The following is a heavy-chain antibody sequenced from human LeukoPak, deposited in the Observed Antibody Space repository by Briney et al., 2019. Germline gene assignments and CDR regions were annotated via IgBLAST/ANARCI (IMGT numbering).Heavy chain of an antibody. V-gene: IGHV3-23*01. J-gene: IGHJ4*02. CDR2: ISGSGDII. CDR1: GFTFDDYA. CDR3: AKDPTDFDSSGQTYFDY. Sequence: GGSLRLSCAASGFTFDDYAMHWVRQAPGKGLEWVSGISGSGDIIYYSDSVKGRFTISRDNSKNTLFLQMNSLRAEDSALYYCAKDPTDFDSSGQTYFDYWGQGTLVTVSS. D-gene: IGHD3-22*01.